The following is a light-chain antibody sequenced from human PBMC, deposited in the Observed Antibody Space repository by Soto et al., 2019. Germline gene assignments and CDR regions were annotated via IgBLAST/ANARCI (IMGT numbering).Light chain of an antibody. J-gene: IGLJ3*02. V-gene: IGLV2-14*01. CDR2: EVR. CDR3: NSHTTSTPRV. Sequence: QSVLTQPASVSGSPGQSITISCTGTSTDVGSYNYVSWYQHHPGKAPKLMIYEVRNRPSGVSDRVSGSKSGNTPSLTIFGLQDEDESDYYCNSHTTSTPRVFGGGTKLTVL. CDR1: STDVGSYNY.